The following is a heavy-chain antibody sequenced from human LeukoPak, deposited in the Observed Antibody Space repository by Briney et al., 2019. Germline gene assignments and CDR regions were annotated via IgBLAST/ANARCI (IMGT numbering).Heavy chain of an antibody. CDR3: ARGGVDGRSFDY. Sequence: SETLSLTCAVYGGSFSGYYWSWIRQPPGRGLEWIGEISHSGSTNYNPSLKSRVTISVDTSKNQFSLKLSSVTAADTAVYYCARGGVDGRSFDYWGQGTLVTVSS. CDR1: GGSFSGYY. D-gene: IGHD2-15*01. J-gene: IGHJ4*02. CDR2: ISHSGST. V-gene: IGHV4-34*01.